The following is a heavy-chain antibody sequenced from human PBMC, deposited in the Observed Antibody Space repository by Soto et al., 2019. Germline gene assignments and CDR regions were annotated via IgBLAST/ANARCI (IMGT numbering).Heavy chain of an antibody. Sequence: PSETLSLTCAVYGGSFSGYYWSWIRQPPGKGLEWIGEINHSGSTNYNPSLKSRVTISVDTSKNQFSLKLSSVTAADTAVYYCASWGIVVVVAAKAGDAFDIWGQGTMVTVSS. J-gene: IGHJ3*02. D-gene: IGHD2-15*01. CDR3: ASWGIVVVVAAKAGDAFDI. V-gene: IGHV4-34*01. CDR2: INHSGST. CDR1: GGSFSGYY.